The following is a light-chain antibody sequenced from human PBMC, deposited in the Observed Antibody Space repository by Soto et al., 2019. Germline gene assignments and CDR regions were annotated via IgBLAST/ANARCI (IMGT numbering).Light chain of an antibody. CDR2: AAS. CDR1: QSISSY. V-gene: IGKV1-9*01. Sequence: IQLTQSPSFLSASVGDRVTITCRAVQSISSYLAWHQQKPGKAPKLLIYAASALQSGVPSRFRGSGSGTDFTFTISRLQPEDIATYYCQQYENLPTSGEGTRLEI. J-gene: IGKJ5*01. CDR3: QQYENLPT.